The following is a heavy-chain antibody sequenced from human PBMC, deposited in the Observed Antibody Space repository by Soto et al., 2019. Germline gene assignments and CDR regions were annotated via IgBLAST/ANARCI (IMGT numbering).Heavy chain of an antibody. CDR3: ARDLSRIYTTSSVSRWFDP. CDR1: GGSISSGDSY. D-gene: IGHD6-6*01. V-gene: IGHV4-30-4*01. CDR2: ISYSGST. J-gene: IGHJ5*02. Sequence: SETLSLTCTVSGGSISSGDSYWSWIRQPPGKGLEWIAYISYSGSTYYNPSLKSRVTISVDTSKNQFSLNLSSVTAADTAVYYCARDLSRIYTTSSVSRWFDPWGQGTLVTVSS.